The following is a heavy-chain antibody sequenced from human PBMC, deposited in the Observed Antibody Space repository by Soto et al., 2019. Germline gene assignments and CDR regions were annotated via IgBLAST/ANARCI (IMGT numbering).Heavy chain of an antibody. CDR2: IYYSGST. D-gene: IGHD3-9*01. J-gene: IGHJ4*02. CDR3: SRQPRILTAYYGYFDY. Sequence: SETLSLTCTVSGGSISSSSYYWGWIRQPPGKGLEWIGSIYYSGSTYYNPSLKSRVTISVDTSKNQFSLKLSSVTAADTAVYYCSRQPRILTAYYGYFDYRGQGPPVT. V-gene: IGHV4-39*01. CDR1: GGSISSSSYY.